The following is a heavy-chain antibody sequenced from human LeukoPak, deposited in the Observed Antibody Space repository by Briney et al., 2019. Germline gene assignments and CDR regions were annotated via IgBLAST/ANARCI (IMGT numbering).Heavy chain of an antibody. J-gene: IGHJ4*02. CDR2: IWSDGTNR. D-gene: IGHD4-11*01. CDR1: GFILNHYA. Sequence: PGTSLRLSCEASGFILNHYALHWVRQAPHKGLEWVAVIWSDGTNRYYADSVKGRFSIFRDDSQKRVFLQMNSLRAEDTAVYYCVRDAQRGFDYSNSLQYWGQGALVTVSS. CDR3: VRDAQRGFDYSNSLQY. V-gene: IGHV3-33*01.